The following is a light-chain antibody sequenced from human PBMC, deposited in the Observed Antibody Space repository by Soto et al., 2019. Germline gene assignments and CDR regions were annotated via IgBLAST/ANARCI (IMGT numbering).Light chain of an antibody. J-gene: IGLJ1*01. Sequence: QSARTPPATMYGISGQSPNLSCTGTSSDIGGYDYVSWYQQHPGKAPKLIIYDVSGRPSGVSNRFSGSKSANTASLTISGLQAEDEADYHCSSYTSTSAPYVFGTGTKVTVL. V-gene: IGLV2-14*03. CDR1: SSDIGGYDY. CDR2: DVS. CDR3: SSYTSTSAPYV.